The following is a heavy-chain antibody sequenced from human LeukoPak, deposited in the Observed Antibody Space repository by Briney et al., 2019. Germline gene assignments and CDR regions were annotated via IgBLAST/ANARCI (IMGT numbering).Heavy chain of an antibody. CDR3: ASRIMITFGGVIAEDY. D-gene: IGHD3-16*02. J-gene: IGHJ4*02. Sequence: SETLSLTCAVYGGSFNGYYWSWIRQPPGKGLEWIGEINHSGSTNYNPSLKSRVTISVDTSKNQFSLKLSSVTAADTAVYYCASRIMITFGGVIAEDYWGQGTLVTVSS. CDR1: GGSFNGYY. V-gene: IGHV4-34*01. CDR2: INHSGST.